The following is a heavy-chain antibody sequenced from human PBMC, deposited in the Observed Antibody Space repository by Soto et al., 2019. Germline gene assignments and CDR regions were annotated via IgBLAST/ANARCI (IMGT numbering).Heavy chain of an antibody. CDR2: INPIFGTA. D-gene: IGHD6-13*01. CDR1: GDTFSSNA. Sequence: QVQLVQSGAEVKKPGSSVKVSCKASGDTFSSNAINWVRQAPGQGLEWMGGINPIFGTAKYAQKLQGRVTIAADTSTSKADLERSRLNSEDTAVYYCAREAAAGRNGFDPWGQGTLVTVSS. V-gene: IGHV1-69*06. J-gene: IGHJ5*02. CDR3: AREAAAGRNGFDP.